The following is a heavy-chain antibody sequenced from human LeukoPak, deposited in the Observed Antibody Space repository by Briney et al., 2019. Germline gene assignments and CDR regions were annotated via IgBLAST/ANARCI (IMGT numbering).Heavy chain of an antibody. Sequence: ASVKVSCKASGFTFTSSAMQWMRQARGQRLEWIGWIVVGSGNTNYAQKFQERVTITRDMSTSTAYMELSSLRSEDTAVYYCAADTTVYFGLHYGMDVWGQGTTVTVSS. CDR1: GFTFTSSA. V-gene: IGHV1-58*02. CDR3: AADTTVYFGLHYGMDV. CDR2: IVVGSGNT. J-gene: IGHJ6*02. D-gene: IGHD4-17*01.